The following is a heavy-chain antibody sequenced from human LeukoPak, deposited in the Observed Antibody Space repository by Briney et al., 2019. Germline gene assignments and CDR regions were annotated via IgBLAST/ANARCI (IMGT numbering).Heavy chain of an antibody. Sequence: GGSLRLSCAASGFTFDDYAMSWGRQAPGRGLEWVSGINWNGGSTGYADPVKGRFNISRNNAKNSLYLQMTSLRAEDTALYYSARGLGKPSGVDYWGQGTLVTVSS. CDR1: GFTFDDYA. J-gene: IGHJ4*02. CDR2: INWNGGST. D-gene: IGHD3-16*01. CDR3: ARGLGKPSGVDY. V-gene: IGHV3-20*04.